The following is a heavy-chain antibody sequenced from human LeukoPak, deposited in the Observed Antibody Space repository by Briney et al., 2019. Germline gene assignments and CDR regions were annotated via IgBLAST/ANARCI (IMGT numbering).Heavy chain of an antibody. CDR2: INPSGGST. Sequence: WVSVKVSCKASGYTFTSYYMHWVRQAPGQGLEWMGIINPSGGSTTYAQKFQGRVTMTRDTSTSTVYMQLSSLRSEDTAVYYCTREGLGYCCDYWGQGTLVTVSS. CDR3: TREGLGYCCDY. CDR1: GYTFTSYY. J-gene: IGHJ4*02. V-gene: IGHV1-46*01. D-gene: IGHD3/OR15-3a*01.